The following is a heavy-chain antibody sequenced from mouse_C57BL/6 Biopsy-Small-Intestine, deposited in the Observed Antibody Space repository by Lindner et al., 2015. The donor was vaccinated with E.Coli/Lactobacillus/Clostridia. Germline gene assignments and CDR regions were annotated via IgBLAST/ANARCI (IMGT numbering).Heavy chain of an antibody. CDR2: INPNSGDT. V-gene: IGHV1-7*01. J-gene: IGHJ3*01. CDR1: GYTFTGYY. CDR3: ARGIAVAGRHAFDI. D-gene: IGHD1-1*02. Sequence: SVKVSCKASGYTFTGYYMHWVRQAPGQGLEWMGWINPNSGDTKNAQKFQGWVTMTRDTSISTAYMELSRLKSDDTAVYYCARGIAVAGRHAFDIWGQGTMVTVSS.